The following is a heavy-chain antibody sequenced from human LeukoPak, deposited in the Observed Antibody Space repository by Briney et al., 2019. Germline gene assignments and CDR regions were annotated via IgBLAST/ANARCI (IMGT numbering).Heavy chain of an antibody. D-gene: IGHD6-19*01. CDR3: ARDSSGWYSLFDY. J-gene: IGHJ4*02. V-gene: IGHV3-21*01. Sequence: SGGSLRLSCAASGFTFSSYSMNWVRQAPGKGLEWVSSISSSSSYIYYADSVKGRFAISRDNAKNSLYLQMNSLRAEDTAVYYCARDSSGWYSLFDYWGQGTLVTVSS. CDR2: ISSSSSYI. CDR1: GFTFSSYS.